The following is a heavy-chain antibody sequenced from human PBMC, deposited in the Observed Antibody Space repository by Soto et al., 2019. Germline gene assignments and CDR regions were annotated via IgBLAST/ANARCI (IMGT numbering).Heavy chain of an antibody. Sequence: ASVKVSCKASGYTFTSYYMYWLRQAPGQGLEWMGIINPSGGSTSYAQKFQGRVTMTRDTSTSTVYMELSSLRSEDTAVYYCARDYAIFSPTDYYYYYMEVWGKGTTVTVSS. CDR2: INPSGGST. CDR3: ARDYAIFSPTDYYYYYMEV. CDR1: GYTFTSYY. J-gene: IGHJ6*03. D-gene: IGHD3-3*01. V-gene: IGHV1-46*03.